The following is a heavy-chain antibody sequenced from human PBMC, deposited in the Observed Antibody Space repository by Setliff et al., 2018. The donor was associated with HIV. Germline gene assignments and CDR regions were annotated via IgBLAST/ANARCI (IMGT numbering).Heavy chain of an antibody. D-gene: IGHD5-18*01. V-gene: IGHV3-49*04. J-gene: IGHJ3*02. CDR1: GFTFGDYA. CDR2: IRSKAYGGTT. CDR3: TRDKGYAFDI. Sequence: GGSLRLSCTASGFTFGDYAMSWVRQAPGKGLEWVGFIRSKAYGGTTEYAASVKDRFTVSRDDSKSITYLQINSLKTEDTAVYYCTRDKGYAFDIWGQGTMVTVSS.